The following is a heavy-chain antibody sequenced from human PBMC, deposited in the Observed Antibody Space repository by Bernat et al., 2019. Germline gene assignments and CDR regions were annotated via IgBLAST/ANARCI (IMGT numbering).Heavy chain of an antibody. D-gene: IGHD3-10*01. CDR3: TTDPYGSGSWSYYYGMDV. CDR1: GFTFSNAW. V-gene: IGHV3-15*07. Sequence: EVQLVESGGGLVQPGRSLRLSCAASGFTFSNAWMNWVRQAPGKGLEWVGRIKSKTDGGTTDYAAPVKGRFTISRDDSKNTLYLQMNSLKTEDTAVYYCTTDPYGSGSWSYYYGMDVWGQGTTVTVSS. CDR2: IKSKTDGGTT. J-gene: IGHJ6*02.